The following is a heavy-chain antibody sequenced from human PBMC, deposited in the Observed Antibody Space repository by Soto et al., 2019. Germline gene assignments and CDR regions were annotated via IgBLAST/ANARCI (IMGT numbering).Heavy chain of an antibody. V-gene: IGHV4-59*01. Sequence: QVQLQESGPGLVKPSETLSLTCTVSGGSISSYYWSWIRQPPGKGLEWIGYIYYSGSTNYNPSLKSRVTISVDTSKNQFSLKLSSVTAADTAVYYCARAEERGYSYGWRMATIMGPFDYWGQGTLVTVSS. CDR2: IYYSGST. CDR3: ARAEERGYSYGWRMATIMGPFDY. J-gene: IGHJ4*02. CDR1: GGSISSYY. D-gene: IGHD5-18*01.